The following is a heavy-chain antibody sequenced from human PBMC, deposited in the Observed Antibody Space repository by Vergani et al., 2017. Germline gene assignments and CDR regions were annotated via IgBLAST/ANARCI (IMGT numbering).Heavy chain of an antibody. CDR3: ARGYGGCAGGRCYTEAWDY. Sequence: QVQLVQSGAEMKKPGSSVKVSCKASGGTFSSYGITWVRQAPGQGLEWMGRIIPLFGTANYAQMLQGRVTITADESTSTAYMELSSLRSEDTAVYYCARGYGGCAGGRCYTEAWDYWGQGTPVTVSS. CDR2: IIPLFGTA. J-gene: IGHJ4*02. V-gene: IGHV1-69*13. CDR1: GGTFSSYG. D-gene: IGHD2-2*02.